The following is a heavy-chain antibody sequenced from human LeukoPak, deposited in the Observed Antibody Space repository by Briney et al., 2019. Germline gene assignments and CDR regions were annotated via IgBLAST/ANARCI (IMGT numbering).Heavy chain of an antibody. CDR2: ISSSSSTI. CDR3: ARHVPGIAAAGTFDY. V-gene: IGHV3-48*01. D-gene: IGHD6-13*01. CDR1: GFTFSSYS. Sequence: GGSLRLSCAASGFTFSSYSMNWVRQAPGKGLEWVSYISSSSSTIYYADSVKGRFTISRDNAKNSLYLQMNSLRAEDTAVYYCARHVPGIAAAGTFDYWGQGTLVTVSS. J-gene: IGHJ4*02.